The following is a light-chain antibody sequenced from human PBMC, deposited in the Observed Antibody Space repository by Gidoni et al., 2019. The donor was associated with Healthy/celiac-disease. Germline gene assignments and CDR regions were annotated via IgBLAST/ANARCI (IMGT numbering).Light chain of an antibody. V-gene: IGKV4-1*01. CDR3: QQYYSTSYT. CDR2: WAS. CDR1: QSVLSSSNNKNY. Sequence: DTVMYQSPDSLAVSLGERATINCKSIQSVLSSSNNKNYLAWYQQKPGQPPKLLIYWASTRESGVPDRFSGSGSGTDFTLTISSLQAEDVAVYYCQQYYSTSYTFXQXTKLEIK. J-gene: IGKJ2*01.